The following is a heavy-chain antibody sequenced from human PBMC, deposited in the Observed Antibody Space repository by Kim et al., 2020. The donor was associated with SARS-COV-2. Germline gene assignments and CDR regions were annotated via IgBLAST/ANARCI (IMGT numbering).Heavy chain of an antibody. CDR2: IYYRGST. J-gene: IGHJ4*02. Sequence: SETLSLTCTVSGGSISTKSNYWGWIRQPPGKGLEGIGTIYYRGSTDYNPSLKSRVTVSVDTSKNQFSLKLTSITAADTAVYYCARLPNGIYSHFDFWGQGILVTVSS. CDR3: ARLPNGIYSHFDF. CDR1: GGSISTKSNY. D-gene: IGHD1-26*01. V-gene: IGHV4-39*01.